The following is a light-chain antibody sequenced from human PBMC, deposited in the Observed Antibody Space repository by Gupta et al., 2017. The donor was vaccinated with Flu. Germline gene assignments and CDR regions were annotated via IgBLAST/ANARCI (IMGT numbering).Light chain of an antibody. CDR3: QVWNGGSDDASWV. Sequence: SYVLTQPPSVSVAPGKTARITCEGNNIGTKTVHWYQQKPGQAPVLVVYDDDNRPSGIPERFSGSNSGNTPTLTVSRVEAGDEADYYCQVWNGGSDDASWVFGGGTKLTVL. V-gene: IGLV3-21*03. CDR2: DDD. J-gene: IGLJ3*02. CDR1: NIGTKT.